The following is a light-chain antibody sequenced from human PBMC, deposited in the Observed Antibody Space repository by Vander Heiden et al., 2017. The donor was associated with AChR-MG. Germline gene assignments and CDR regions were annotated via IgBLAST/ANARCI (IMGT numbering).Light chain of an antibody. Sequence: EIVLTQSPGTLSLSPGERATLSCRASQSVSSSYLAWYQQKPGQAPRLLIYGASSRATGIPDRFSGSESGTDFTLTISRLEPEDFAVYYCQQYGIAPPARPTFGQGTKLEIK. CDR1: QSVSSSY. CDR3: QQYGIAPPARPT. J-gene: IGKJ2*01. V-gene: IGKV3-20*01. CDR2: GAS.